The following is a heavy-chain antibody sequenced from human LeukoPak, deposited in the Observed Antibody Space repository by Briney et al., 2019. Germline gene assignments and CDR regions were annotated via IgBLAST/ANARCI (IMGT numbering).Heavy chain of an antibody. D-gene: IGHD3-3*01. CDR2: ISGDGGST. J-gene: IGHJ4*02. CDR3: AKFIDYDFWSGYQY. Sequence: GGSLRLSCVASGFTFDDYAMHWVRQAPGKGLEWVSLISGDGGSTYYADSVKGRFTISRDNSKNTLYLQMNSLRAEDTAVYYCAKFIDYDFWSGYQYWGQGTLVTVSS. V-gene: IGHV3-43*02. CDR1: GFTFDDYA.